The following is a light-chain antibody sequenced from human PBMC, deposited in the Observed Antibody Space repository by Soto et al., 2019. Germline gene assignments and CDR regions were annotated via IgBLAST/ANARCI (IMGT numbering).Light chain of an antibody. CDR2: DAS. J-gene: IGKJ1*01. V-gene: IGKV3-15*01. CDR3: QRYSDWPPWT. CDR1: QSVSNK. Sequence: EIVMTQSPATLYVSPGERATLSCRASQSVSNKLAWYQQKPGQAPRLLIYDASIRATGIPDRFIGSGSGTEVALTITSLQSEDFAIYFCQRYSDWPPWTFGQGTKVEIK.